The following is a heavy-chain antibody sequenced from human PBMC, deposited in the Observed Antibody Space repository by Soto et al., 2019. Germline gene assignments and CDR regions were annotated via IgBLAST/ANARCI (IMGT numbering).Heavy chain of an antibody. D-gene: IGHD2-15*01. Sequence: GGSLRLSCAASGFTSISYAISWVRLAPGKGLEWVSTITGSGSGYNTYYADSVKGRFIISRDNSKSTLSLQMSRLRAEDTAVYYCAKDRMNHNSVWDPFDICGQGTMVTVSS. V-gene: IGHV3-23*01. CDR2: ITGSGSGYNT. CDR1: GFTSISYA. CDR3: AKDRMNHNSVWDPFDI. J-gene: IGHJ3*02.